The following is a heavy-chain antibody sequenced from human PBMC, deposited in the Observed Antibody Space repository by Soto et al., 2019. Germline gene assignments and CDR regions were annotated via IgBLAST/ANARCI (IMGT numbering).Heavy chain of an antibody. V-gene: IGHV1-69*12. CDR2: IIPIFGTA. CDR1: GGTFSSYA. CDR3: ARGKRDCSGGSCYSISADAFDI. D-gene: IGHD2-15*01. J-gene: IGHJ3*02. Sequence: QVQLVQSGAEVKKPGSSVKVSCKASGGTFSSYAISWVRQAPGQGLEWMGGIIPIFGTANYAQKFQGRVTITADESTSXXYXEXXSLRSEDTAVYYCARGKRDCSGGSCYSISADAFDIWGQGTMVTVSS.